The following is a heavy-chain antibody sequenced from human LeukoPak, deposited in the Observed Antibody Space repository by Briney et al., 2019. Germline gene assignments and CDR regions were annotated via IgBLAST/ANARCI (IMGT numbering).Heavy chain of an antibody. V-gene: IGHV1-18*01. CDR1: GYTFTSYG. Sequence: VASVKVSCKTSGYTFTSYGISWVRQAPGQGLEWMGWISAYNRNTNYAQKFQGRVTMTTDTSTSTAYMELRSLRSDDTAVYFCARGWAVADTNWFDPWGQGTLVTVSS. CDR3: ARGWAVADTNWFDP. D-gene: IGHD6-19*01. J-gene: IGHJ5*02. CDR2: ISAYNRNT.